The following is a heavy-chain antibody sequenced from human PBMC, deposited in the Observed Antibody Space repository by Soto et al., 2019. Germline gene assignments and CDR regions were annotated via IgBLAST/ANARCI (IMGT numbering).Heavy chain of an antibody. CDR1: GYTFTSYY. J-gene: IGHJ4*02. D-gene: IGHD1-26*01. V-gene: IGHV1-69*13. Sequence: VKVSCKASGYTFTSYYMHWVRQAPGQGLEWMGGIIPIFGTANYAQKFQGRVTITADESTSTAYMELNSLTDEDTAVYYCARGPYSGSSPLDYWGQGTLVTVSS. CDR3: ARGPYSGSSPLDY. CDR2: IIPIFGTA.